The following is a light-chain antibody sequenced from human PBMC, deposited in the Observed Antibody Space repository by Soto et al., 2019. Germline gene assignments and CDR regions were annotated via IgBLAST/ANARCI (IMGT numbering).Light chain of an antibody. CDR2: EAT. CDR3: QQANSFPIT. Sequence: DIQMTQSPSSLSASVGDRVTITCRASQGLKFLAWYQQKPGKAPKLLIYEATNLQSGVPPRFSGSGSGTDFTLTISSLQPEDFATYFCQQANSFPITFGQGTRM. J-gene: IGKJ5*01. V-gene: IGKV1-12*01. CDR1: QGLKF.